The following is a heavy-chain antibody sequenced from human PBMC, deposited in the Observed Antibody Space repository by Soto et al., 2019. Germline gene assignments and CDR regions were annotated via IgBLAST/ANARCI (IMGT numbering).Heavy chain of an antibody. D-gene: IGHD4-17*01. J-gene: IGHJ4*02. CDR2: INHSGST. V-gene: IGHV4-34*01. Sequence: QPPGKGMEWIGEINHSGSTNYNPSLKSRVTISVDTSKNQFSLKLSSVTAADTAVYYCARGLTTVTIDYWGQGTLVTVSS. CDR3: ARGLTTVTIDY.